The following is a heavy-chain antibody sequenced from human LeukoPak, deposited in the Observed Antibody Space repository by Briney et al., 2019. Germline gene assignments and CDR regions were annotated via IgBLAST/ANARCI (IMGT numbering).Heavy chain of an antibody. V-gene: IGHV4-59*01. D-gene: IGHD5-24*01. CDR2: IYYSGST. Sequence: PSETLSLTCTVSGGSISSYHWSWIRQPPGKGLEWIGYIYYSGSTNYNPSLKSRVTISVDTSKNQFSLKLSSVTAADTAVYYCFIGYNNGGAFDIWGQGTMVTVSS. CDR3: FIGYNNGGAFDI. J-gene: IGHJ3*02. CDR1: GGSISSYH.